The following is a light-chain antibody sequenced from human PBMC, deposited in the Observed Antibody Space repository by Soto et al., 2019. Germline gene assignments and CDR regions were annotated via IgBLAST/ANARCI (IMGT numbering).Light chain of an antibody. J-gene: IGKJ5*01. Sequence: IQMTQSPSSVSASVGDRVTITCRASQNIWRLLAWYQQRRGKAPELLIYDASSLQSGVPPRFSGSGSGTDFTLTISSLQPEDFATYYCEQAGSFPITFGQGTRLE. CDR1: QNIWRL. V-gene: IGKV1-12*01. CDR3: EQAGSFPIT. CDR2: DAS.